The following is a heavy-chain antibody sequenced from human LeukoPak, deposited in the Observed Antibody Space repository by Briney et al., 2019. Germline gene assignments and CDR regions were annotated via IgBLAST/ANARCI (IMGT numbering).Heavy chain of an antibody. CDR2: IYPGDSDT. V-gene: IGHV5-51*01. CDR1: GYSFASYW. J-gene: IGHJ4*02. D-gene: IGHD6-13*01. Sequence: GESLEISCKGSGYSFASYWIGWVRQMPGKGLEWMGIIYPGDSDTRYTPSFQGQVTISADKSISTAYLQWSSLKASDTAMYYCARRDSSSWYGDYWGREPWSPSPQ. CDR3: ARRDSSSWYGDY.